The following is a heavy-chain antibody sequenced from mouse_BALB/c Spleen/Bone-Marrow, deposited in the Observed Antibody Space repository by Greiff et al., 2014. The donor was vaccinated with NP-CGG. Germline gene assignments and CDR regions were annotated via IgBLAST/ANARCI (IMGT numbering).Heavy chain of an antibody. CDR2: INPSNGGT. CDR1: GYTFTSYY. J-gene: IGHJ4*01. D-gene: IGHD2-3*01. V-gene: IGHV1S81*02. CDR3: TRYGYDPLYAMDY. Sequence: VQLQESGAELVKPGASVKLSYKASGYTFTSYYMYWVKQRPGQGLEWIGGINPSNGGTNFNEKFKSKATLTVDKSSSTAYMQLSSLTSEDSAVYYCTRYGYDPLYAMDYWGQGTSVTVSS.